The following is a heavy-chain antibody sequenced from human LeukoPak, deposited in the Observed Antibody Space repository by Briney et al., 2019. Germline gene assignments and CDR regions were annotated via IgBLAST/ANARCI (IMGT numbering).Heavy chain of an antibody. CDR2: IKHDGSEK. D-gene: IGHD2/OR15-2a*01. Sequence: PGGSLTLSCEASGFTFRIYWTSWVRQAPGKGLEWVANIKHDGSEKYYVDSVKGRFTISRDNAKNSLYLQMNSLRAEDTAVYYCARDYFFPMDVWGQGTTLTLPS. CDR3: ARDYFFPMDV. V-gene: IGHV3-7*04. CDR1: GFTFRIYW. J-gene: IGHJ6*02.